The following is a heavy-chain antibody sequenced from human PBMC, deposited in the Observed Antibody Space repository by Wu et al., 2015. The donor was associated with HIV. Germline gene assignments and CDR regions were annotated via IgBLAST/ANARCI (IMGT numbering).Heavy chain of an antibody. CDR2: SSPKNGYA. CDR1: GDGFTSYA. D-gene: IGHD5-24*01. V-gene: IGHV1-18*01. J-gene: IGHJ3*01. Sequence: QVHLVQFGGEVKKPGSSVKVTCKASGDGFTSYAVSWVRQAPGQGLEWMGWSSPKNGYAESVQKFQGRLTMTTDTSTNTAYMELRSLMSDDTAIYYCARDSRENRENYPRFWGQGTMVIVSS. CDR3: ARDSRENRENYPRF.